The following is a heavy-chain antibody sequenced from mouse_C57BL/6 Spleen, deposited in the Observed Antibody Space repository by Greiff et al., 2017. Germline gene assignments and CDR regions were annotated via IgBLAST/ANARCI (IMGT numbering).Heavy chain of an antibody. J-gene: IGHJ2*01. Sequence: VQLQQSGPELVKPGASVKISCKASGYAFSSSWMNWVKQRPGKGLEWIGRIYPGDGDTNYNGKFKGKATLTADKTSSTAYMQLSSLTSEDSAVYFCAQTAGYYFDYWGQGTTLTVSS. D-gene: IGHD3-2*01. CDR3: AQTAGYYFDY. V-gene: IGHV1-82*01. CDR2: IYPGDGDT. CDR1: GYAFSSSW.